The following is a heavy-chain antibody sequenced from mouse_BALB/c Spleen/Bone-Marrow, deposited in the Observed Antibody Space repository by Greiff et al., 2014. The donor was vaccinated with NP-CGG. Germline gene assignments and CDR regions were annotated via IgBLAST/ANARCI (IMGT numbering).Heavy chain of an antibody. V-gene: IGHV1-54*03. Sequence: VNVVESGAELVRPGTSVKVSCKASGYAFTNYLIEWVKQRPGQGLEWIGVINPGSGGTNYNEKFKGKATLTADKSSSTAYMQLSSPTSDDSAVYFCARRDGNYAWFAYWGQGTLVTVSA. CDR2: INPGSGGT. CDR1: GYAFTNYL. D-gene: IGHD2-1*01. J-gene: IGHJ3*01. CDR3: ARRDGNYAWFAY.